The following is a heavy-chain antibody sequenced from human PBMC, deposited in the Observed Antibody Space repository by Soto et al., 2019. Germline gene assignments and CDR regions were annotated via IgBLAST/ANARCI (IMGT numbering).Heavy chain of an antibody. CDR3: ARGNTSIQGDLSHYNGLDV. CDR2: ISGTAGTI. D-gene: IGHD3-10*01. J-gene: IGHJ6*02. V-gene: IGHV3-11*04. CDR1: GITFSDHY. Sequence: QVQLVESGGGLVKPGGSLRLSCEASGITFSDHYMTWIRQAPGKGLEWISYISGTAGTIYYADSVKGRFTISRDNARKSVYLQMNSLRVEDTAIYYCARGNTSIQGDLSHYNGLDVWGQGTTVTVSS.